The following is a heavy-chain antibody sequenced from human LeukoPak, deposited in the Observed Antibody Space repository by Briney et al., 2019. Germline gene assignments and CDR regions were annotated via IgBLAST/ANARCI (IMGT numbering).Heavy chain of an antibody. Sequence: GGSLRLSCAASGFTFSSYSMNWVRQAPGKGLEWVSYISSSSSTIYYADSVKGRFTISRDNAKNSLYLQMNSLRAEDTAVYYCARGSQPPDWGQGTLVTVSS. CDR2: ISSSSSTI. CDR1: GFTFSSYS. D-gene: IGHD3-10*01. CDR3: ARGSQPPD. J-gene: IGHJ4*02. V-gene: IGHV3-48*01.